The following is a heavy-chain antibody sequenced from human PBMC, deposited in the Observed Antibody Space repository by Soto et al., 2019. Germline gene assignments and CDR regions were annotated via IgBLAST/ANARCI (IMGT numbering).Heavy chain of an antibody. Sequence: ASVKVSCKASGYTFTSYGISWVRQAPGQGLEWMGWISAYNGNTNYAQKLQGRVTMTTDTSTSTAYMELRSLRSDDTAVYYCARGSLTTVTDNWFDPWGQGTLVTVSS. J-gene: IGHJ5*02. V-gene: IGHV1-18*01. D-gene: IGHD4-17*01. CDR2: ISAYNGNT. CDR3: ARGSLTTVTDNWFDP. CDR1: GYTFTSYG.